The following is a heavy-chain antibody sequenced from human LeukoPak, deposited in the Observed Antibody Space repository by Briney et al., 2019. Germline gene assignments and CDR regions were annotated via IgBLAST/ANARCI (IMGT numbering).Heavy chain of an antibody. V-gene: IGHV3-21*01. D-gene: IGHD3-22*01. CDR2: ISSSSSSYI. CDR1: GFTFSSYS. J-gene: IGHJ4*02. Sequence: GGSLRLSCAASGFTFSSYSMNWVRQAPGKGLEWVSSISSSSSSYIYYADSVKGRFTISRDNAKNSLYLQMNSLRAEDTAVYYCARSMAYYYDSSGSIPWGQGTLVTVSS. CDR3: ARSMAYYYDSSGSIP.